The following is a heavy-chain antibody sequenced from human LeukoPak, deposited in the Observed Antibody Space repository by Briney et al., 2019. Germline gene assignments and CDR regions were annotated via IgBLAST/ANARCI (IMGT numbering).Heavy chain of an antibody. CDR3: ARDSTPPDYDIMTGYYLPGPRYFDL. D-gene: IGHD3-9*01. V-gene: IGHV1-18*01. J-gene: IGHJ2*01. CDR1: GYTFTSYG. Sequence: AASVKVSCKASGYTFTSYGISWVRQAPGQGLEWMGWISAYNGNTNYAQKLQGRVTMTTDTSTSTAYMELRSLRSDDTAVYYCARDSTPPDYDIMTGYYLPGPRYFDLWGRGTLVTVSS. CDR2: ISAYNGNT.